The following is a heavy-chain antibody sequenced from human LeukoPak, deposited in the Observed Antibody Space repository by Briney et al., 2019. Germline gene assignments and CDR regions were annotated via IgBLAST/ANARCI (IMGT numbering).Heavy chain of an antibody. Sequence: GGTLRLSCAASGITFSSYGMSWVRQAPGQGLEWVSGISSTGGTTYYADSVKGRFTISRDNSKNTLYLQMNSLRAEDTAIYYCAKNGDRGAYCTGGTCYPYFYYYMDVWGKGTTVTI. D-gene: IGHD2-15*01. V-gene: IGHV3-23*01. CDR1: GITFSSYG. CDR2: ISSTGGTT. CDR3: AKNGDRGAYCTGGTCYPYFYYYMDV. J-gene: IGHJ6*03.